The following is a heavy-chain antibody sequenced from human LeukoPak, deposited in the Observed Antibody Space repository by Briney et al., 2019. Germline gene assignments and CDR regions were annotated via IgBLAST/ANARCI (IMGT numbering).Heavy chain of an antibody. D-gene: IGHD3-3*01. CDR3: ARGPGRFLEWLLHDDVNWFDP. V-gene: IGHV1-24*01. CDR1: GYTLTELS. Sequence: ASVKVSCKVSGYTLTELSMHWVRQAPGKGLEWMGGFDPEDGETIYAQKFQGRVTMTEDTSTDTAYMELSSLRSEDTAVYYCARGPGRFLEWLLHDDVNWFDPWGQGTLVTVSS. CDR2: FDPEDGET. J-gene: IGHJ5*02.